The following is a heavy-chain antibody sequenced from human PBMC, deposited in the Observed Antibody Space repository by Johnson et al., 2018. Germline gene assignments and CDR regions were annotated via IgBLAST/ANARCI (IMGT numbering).Heavy chain of an antibody. Sequence: VQLVQSGGGLVKPGGTLRLSCAASGFTFSSYSMNWVRQAPGKGLAWVSSISSSSSYIYYADSVKGRFTISRDNAKNSLYLQMNSLRAEETAVYYCARDSRTYYYDSSGYHYAFDIWGQGTMVTVSS. CDR3: ARDSRTYYYDSSGYHYAFDI. J-gene: IGHJ3*02. D-gene: IGHD3-22*01. CDR1: GFTFSSYS. CDR2: ISSSSSYI. V-gene: IGHV3-21*01.